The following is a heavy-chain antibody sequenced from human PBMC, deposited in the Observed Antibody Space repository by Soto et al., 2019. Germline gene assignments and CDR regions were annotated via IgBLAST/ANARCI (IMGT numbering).Heavy chain of an antibody. Sequence: GGSLRLSCAASGFTFSDHYMDWVRQAPGKGLEWVGRIRNKANSYTTEYAASVKGRFTISRDDSKTSLYLQMNNLKTADTAVYYCAKVSDPTKGYTYDSWGQGALVTVSS. CDR3: AKVSDPTKGYTYDS. J-gene: IGHJ5*02. V-gene: IGHV3-72*01. CDR2: IRNKANSYTT. CDR1: GFTFSDHY. D-gene: IGHD5-18*01.